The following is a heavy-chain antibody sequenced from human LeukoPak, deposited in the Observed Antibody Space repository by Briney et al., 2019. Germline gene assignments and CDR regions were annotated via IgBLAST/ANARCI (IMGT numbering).Heavy chain of an antibody. CDR1: GFTLSSYW. CDR2: INSDGSST. Sequence: GGSLRLSCAASGFTLSSYWMHWVRQAPGKGVVWVSRINSDGSSTSYADSVKGRFTISRDNAKNTLYLQMNSLRAEDTAVYYCARARVHYDFWSLYYYGMDVWGQGTTVTVSS. CDR3: ARARVHYDFWSLYYYGMDV. V-gene: IGHV3-74*01. D-gene: IGHD3-3*01. J-gene: IGHJ6*02.